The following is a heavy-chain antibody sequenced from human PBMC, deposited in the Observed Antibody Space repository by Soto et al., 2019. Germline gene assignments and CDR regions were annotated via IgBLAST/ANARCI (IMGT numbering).Heavy chain of an antibody. CDR3: ARVPSRLDYDFWSGYYGRYGMDV. J-gene: IGHJ6*02. V-gene: IGHV4-31*03. Sequence: TLSLTCTVSGGSISSGGYYWSWIRQHPGKGLEWIGYIYYSGSTYYNPSLKSRVTISVDTSKNQFSLKLSSVTAADTAVYYCARVPSRLDYDFWSGYYGRYGMDVWGQGTTVTVSS. CDR2: IYYSGST. CDR1: GGSISSGGYY. D-gene: IGHD3-3*01.